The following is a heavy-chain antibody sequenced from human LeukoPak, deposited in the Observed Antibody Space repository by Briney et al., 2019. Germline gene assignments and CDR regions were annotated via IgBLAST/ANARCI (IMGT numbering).Heavy chain of an antibody. CDR3: VKNLRLVISVAGTPRDAFDI. CDR1: GFSFSSYA. J-gene: IGHJ3*02. V-gene: IGHV3-23*01. D-gene: IGHD6-19*01. Sequence: PGGSLRLSCAASGFSFSSYAMSWVRQAPGKGLEWVSFISGGGATTYYVDSVKGRFTISRDNSQNTVYLQMNTLTDEDTAVYHCVKNLRLVISVAGTPRDAFDIWGQGTVVTVSS. CDR2: ISGGGATT.